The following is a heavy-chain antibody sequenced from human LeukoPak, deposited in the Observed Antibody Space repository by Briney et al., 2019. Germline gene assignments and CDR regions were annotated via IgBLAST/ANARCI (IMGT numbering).Heavy chain of an antibody. CDR3: TRVFAGDEYSSSGY. D-gene: IGHD6-13*01. CDR2: INSDGRGT. V-gene: IGHV3-74*01. CDR1: GFTFSRYY. J-gene: IGHJ4*02. Sequence: GGSLRLSCAASGFTFSRYYMHWVRQAPGKGLVWVSRINSDGRGTTYADSVKGRFTVSRDNAKNTLYLQMNSLRVEDTAMYYCTRVFAGDEYSSSGYWGQGTLVTVSS.